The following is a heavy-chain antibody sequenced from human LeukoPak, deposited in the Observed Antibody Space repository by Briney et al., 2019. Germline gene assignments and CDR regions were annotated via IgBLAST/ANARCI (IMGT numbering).Heavy chain of an antibody. D-gene: IGHD3-3*01. J-gene: IGHJ3*02. Sequence: SETLSLTCAVYGGSFSGYYWSWIRQPPGKGLEWIGEVNHSGSTNYNPSLKSRVTISVDTSKNQFSLKLSSVTAADTAVYYCARRRITIFGVVQGAFDIWGQGTMVTVSS. CDR1: GGSFSGYY. CDR3: ARRRITIFGVVQGAFDI. CDR2: VNHSGST. V-gene: IGHV4-34*01.